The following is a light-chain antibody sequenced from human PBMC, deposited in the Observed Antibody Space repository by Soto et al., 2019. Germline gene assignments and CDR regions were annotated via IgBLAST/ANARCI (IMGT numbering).Light chain of an antibody. CDR3: QQRSKWPPEVT. J-gene: IGKJ5*01. CDR2: DAS. CDR1: QSVSSY. V-gene: IGKV3-11*01. Sequence: EIVLTQSPATLSLSPGERATPSCRASQSVSSYLAWYQQKPGQAPRLLIYDASNRATGISARFSGSGSGTDFTLTISSLEPEDFAVYYCQQRSKWPPEVTFGQGTRLEIK.